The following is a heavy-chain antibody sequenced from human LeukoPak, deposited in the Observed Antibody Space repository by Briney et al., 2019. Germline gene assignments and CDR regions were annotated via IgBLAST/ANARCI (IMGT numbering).Heavy chain of an antibody. CDR3: TREVSGSLYLDY. CDR1: GFTFRSYW. CDR2: INIDGSSG. J-gene: IGHJ4*02. Sequence: GGSLRLSCAASGFTFRSYWMHWVRQAPGKGLVWVSRINIDGSSGSYADSVEGRFTISRDNAKNTLYLQMNSLRAEDMAVYYCTREVSGSLYLDYWGQGTLVTVSS. D-gene: IGHD1-26*01. V-gene: IGHV3-74*01.